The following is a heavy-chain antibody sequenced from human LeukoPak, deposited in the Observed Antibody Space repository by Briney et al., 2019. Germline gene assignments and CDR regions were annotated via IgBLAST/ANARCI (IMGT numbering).Heavy chain of an antibody. CDR2: ITPILGIA. V-gene: IGHV1-69*04. D-gene: IGHD3-22*01. CDR3: ARYSFYDSSGYYSDY. J-gene: IGHJ4*02. CDR1: GGTFSSYA. Sequence: SVKVSCKASGGTFSSYAISWVRQAPGQGLEWMGRITPILGIANYAQKFQGRVTITADKSTSTAYMELSSLRSEDTAVYYCARYSFYDSSGYYSDYWGQGTLVTVSS.